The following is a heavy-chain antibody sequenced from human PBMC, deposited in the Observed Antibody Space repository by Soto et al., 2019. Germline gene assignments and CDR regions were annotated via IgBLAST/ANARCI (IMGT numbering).Heavy chain of an antibody. V-gene: IGHV1-18*01. Sequence: QVQLVQSGAEVKKPGASVKVSCKASGYTFTSYGISWVRQAPGQGLEWMGWISAYNGNTNYAQKLQGRVTMSTDTSTSTAYRGLRRLRADDTAVYYCAGSYMVAWYSGAGGGMDVWGQGTTVTVSS. CDR3: AGSYMVAWYSGAGGGMDV. D-gene: IGHD5-12*01. J-gene: IGHJ6*02. CDR1: GYTFTSYG. CDR2: ISAYNGNT.